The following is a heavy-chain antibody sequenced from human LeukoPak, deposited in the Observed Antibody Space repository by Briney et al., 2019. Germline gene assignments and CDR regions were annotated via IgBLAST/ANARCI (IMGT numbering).Heavy chain of an antibody. CDR2: IIPILGIA. V-gene: IGHV1-69*04. CDR3: ARDRERFLEWSYDAFDI. D-gene: IGHD3-3*01. Sequence: SVKVSCEASGGTFSSYAISWVRQAPGQGLEWMGRIIPILGIANYAQKFQGRVTNTADKSTSTAYMELSSLRSEDTAVYYCARDRERFLEWSYDAFDIWGQGTMVTVSS. CDR1: GGTFSSYA. J-gene: IGHJ3*02.